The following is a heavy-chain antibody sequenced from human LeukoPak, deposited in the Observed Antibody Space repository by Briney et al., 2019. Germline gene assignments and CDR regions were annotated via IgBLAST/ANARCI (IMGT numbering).Heavy chain of an antibody. CDR2: INPNSSGT. CDR1: GYTFTGYY. D-gene: IGHD5-18*01. J-gene: IGHJ4*02. V-gene: IGHV1-2*02. Sequence: ASVKVSCKASGYTFTGYYMHWVRQAPGQGLEWMGWINPNSSGTNYAQKFQGRVTMTRDTSISTAYMELSRLRSDDTAVYYCARGLVDTAMVVGYWGQGTLVTVSS. CDR3: ARGLVDTAMVVGY.